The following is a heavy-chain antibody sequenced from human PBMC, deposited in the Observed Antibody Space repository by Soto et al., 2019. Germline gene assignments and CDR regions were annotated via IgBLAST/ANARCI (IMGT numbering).Heavy chain of an antibody. CDR3: ATFSGFFTISTFDA. CDR2: IYHSGST. CDR1: GDSISSVNW. D-gene: IGHD2-8*01. Sequence: SETLSLTCAVSGDSISSVNWRSWVRQSPGKGLEWIGEIYHSGSTNYNPSLTSRITMSVDKSKNEFSLQLTSVTAADAAVYYCATFSGFFTISTFDAWGQGILVTVSS. V-gene: IGHV4-4*02. J-gene: IGHJ5*02.